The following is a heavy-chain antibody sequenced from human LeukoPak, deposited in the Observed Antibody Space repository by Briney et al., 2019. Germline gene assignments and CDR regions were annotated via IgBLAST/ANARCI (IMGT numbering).Heavy chain of an antibody. CDR1: GGSFSGYY. D-gene: IGHD3-3*01. Sequence: SETLSLTCAVYGGSFSGYYWSWIRQPLGKGLEWIGEINHSGSTNYNPSLKSRVTISVDTSKNQFSLKLSSVTAADTAVYYCARFSRFTGYNWFDPWGQGTLVTVSS. V-gene: IGHV4-34*01. CDR3: ARFSRFTGYNWFDP. CDR2: INHSGST. J-gene: IGHJ5*02.